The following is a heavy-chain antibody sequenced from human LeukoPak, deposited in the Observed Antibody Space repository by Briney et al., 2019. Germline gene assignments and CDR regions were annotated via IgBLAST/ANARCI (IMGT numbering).Heavy chain of an antibody. V-gene: IGHV4-4*07. CDR1: GGSISSYY. CDR3: VRGTPYNWFDP. D-gene: IGHD3-10*01. Sequence: SETLSLTCTVSGGSISSYYWSWIRQPAGEGLEWIGRIYTSGSTNYNPSLKSRVTMSVDTSKNQFSLKLSSVTAADTAVYYCVRGTPYNWFDPWGQGTLVTVSS. CDR2: IYTSGST. J-gene: IGHJ5*02.